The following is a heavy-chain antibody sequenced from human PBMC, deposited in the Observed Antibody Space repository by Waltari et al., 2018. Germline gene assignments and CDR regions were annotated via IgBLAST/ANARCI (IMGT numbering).Heavy chain of an antibody. CDR2: ISGSGGST. CDR1: GFTFSSYA. J-gene: IGHJ6*02. V-gene: IGHV3-23*01. Sequence: EVQLLESGGGLVQPGGSLRLSCAASGFTFSSYAMSWVRQAPGTGLEWVSAISGSGGSTYYADSVKGRFTISRDKSKNTLYLQMNSLRAEDTAVYYCAKDLVWFGELSYYYGMDVWGQGTTVTVSS. D-gene: IGHD3-10*01. CDR3: AKDLVWFGELSYYYGMDV.